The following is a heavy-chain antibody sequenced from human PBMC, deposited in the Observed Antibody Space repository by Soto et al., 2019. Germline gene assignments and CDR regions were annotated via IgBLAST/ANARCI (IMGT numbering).Heavy chain of an antibody. CDR1: GFTFSSYA. Sequence: GGSLRLSCAASGFTFSSYAMSWVRQAPGKGLEWVSAISGSGGSTYYADSVKGRFTISRDNSKSTLYLQMNSLRAEDTAVYYCAITSSPCGGDCYSFLDYFDYWGQGTLVTVSS. V-gene: IGHV3-23*01. J-gene: IGHJ4*02. CDR3: AITSSPCGGDCYSFLDYFDY. CDR2: ISGSGGST. D-gene: IGHD2-21*02.